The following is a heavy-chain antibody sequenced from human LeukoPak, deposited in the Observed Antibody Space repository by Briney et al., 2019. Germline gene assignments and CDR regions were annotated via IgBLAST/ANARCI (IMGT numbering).Heavy chain of an antibody. D-gene: IGHD3-10*01. J-gene: IGHJ4*02. CDR1: GFTFDDYA. Sequence: GRSPRLSCAASGFTFDDYAMHWVRQAPGKGLEWVSGISWNSGSIGYADSVKGRFTISRDNAKNSLYLQMNSLRAEDTALYYCAKDARWFGELSPNFDYWGQGTLVTVSS. CDR2: ISWNSGSI. V-gene: IGHV3-9*01. CDR3: AKDARWFGELSPNFDY.